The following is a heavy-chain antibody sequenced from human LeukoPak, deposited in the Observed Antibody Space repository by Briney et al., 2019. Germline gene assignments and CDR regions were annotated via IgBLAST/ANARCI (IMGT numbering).Heavy chain of an antibody. CDR3: ARGGYYDSSGLIDVEAFDI. CDR2: IYHSGST. Sequence: LRLSCAASGFTFSDYRMNWVREAPGKGLEWIGYIYHSGSTYYNPSLKSRVTISVDRSKNQFSLKLSSVTAADTAVYYYARGGYYDSSGLIDVEAFDIWGQGTMVTVSS. V-gene: IGHV4-30-2*01. D-gene: IGHD3-22*01. J-gene: IGHJ3*02. CDR1: GFTFSDYR.